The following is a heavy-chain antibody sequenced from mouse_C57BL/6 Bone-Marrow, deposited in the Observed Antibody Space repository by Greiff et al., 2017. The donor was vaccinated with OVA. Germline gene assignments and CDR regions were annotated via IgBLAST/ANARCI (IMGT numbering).Heavy chain of an antibody. CDR1: GFTFSSYA. J-gene: IGHJ2*01. CDR3: ARERGLVLCDY. CDR2: ISDGGSYT. V-gene: IGHV5-4*01. Sequence: EVMLVESGGGLVKPGGSLKLSCAASGFTFSSYAMSWVRQTPEKRLEWVATISDGGSYTYYPANVKGRFTISRDNAKNNLYLQMRQLKTEDTAMYYCARERGLVLCDYWGQGTTLTVSS. D-gene: IGHD2-3*01.